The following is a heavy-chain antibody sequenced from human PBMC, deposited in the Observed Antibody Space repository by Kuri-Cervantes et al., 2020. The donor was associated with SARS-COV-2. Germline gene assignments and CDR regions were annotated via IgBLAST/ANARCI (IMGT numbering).Heavy chain of an antibody. D-gene: IGHD2/OR15-2a*01. J-gene: IGHJ4*02. CDR1: GYSISSGYY. CDR3: ARVREFYEIDY. V-gene: IGHV4-38-2*01. Sequence: GSLRLSCAVSGYSISSGYYWGWIRQPPGKGLEWIGSIYHSGSTYYNPSLKSRVTISVDTSKNQFSLKLSSVTAADTAVYYCARVREFYEIDYWGQGTLVTVSS. CDR2: IYHSGST.